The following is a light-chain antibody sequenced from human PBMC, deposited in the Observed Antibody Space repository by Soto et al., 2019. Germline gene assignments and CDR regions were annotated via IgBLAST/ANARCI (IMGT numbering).Light chain of an antibody. CDR1: SSDVGGYNY. Sequence: QSALTQPASVSGSPGQSITISCTGTSSDVGGYNYVSWYQQHPGKAPKLMIYDVSNRPPGVSNRFSGSKSGNTASLTISGLRAEDEADYYCNSYTSNNTYVFGTGTKVTVL. J-gene: IGLJ1*01. V-gene: IGLV2-14*03. CDR2: DVS. CDR3: NSYTSNNTYV.